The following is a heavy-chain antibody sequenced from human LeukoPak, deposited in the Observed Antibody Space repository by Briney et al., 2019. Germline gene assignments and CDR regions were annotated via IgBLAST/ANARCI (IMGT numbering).Heavy chain of an antibody. CDR2: IYYSGST. V-gene: IGHV4-39*07. D-gene: IGHD3-10*01. J-gene: IGHJ4*02. CDR1: GGSISSSSYY. Sequence: PSETLSLTCTVSGGSISSSSYYWGWIRQPPGKGLEWIGSIYYSGSTYYNPSLKSRVTISVDTSKNQFSLKLSSVTAADTAVYYCARGNKELLWFGELSNSFDYWGQGTLVTVSS. CDR3: ARGNKELLWFGELSNSFDY.